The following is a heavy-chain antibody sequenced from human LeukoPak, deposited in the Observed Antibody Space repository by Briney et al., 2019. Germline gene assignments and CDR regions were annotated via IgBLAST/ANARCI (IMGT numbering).Heavy chain of an antibody. CDR1: GGTLSTYA. CDR3: ARWKGGFSSGYNH. V-gene: IGHV1-69*05. D-gene: IGHD5-18*01. CDR2: IIPVFGTP. J-gene: IGHJ5*02. Sequence: SVKVSCQASGGTLSTYAVSWVRQAPGQGLEWMGTIIPVFGTPTYAQKFQGRVTISTDESTSTAYMELSSLRSEDTAVYYCARWKGGFSSGYNHWGQGTLVTVSS.